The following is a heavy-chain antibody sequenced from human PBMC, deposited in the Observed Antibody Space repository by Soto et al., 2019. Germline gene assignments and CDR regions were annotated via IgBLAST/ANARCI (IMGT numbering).Heavy chain of an antibody. CDR3: ARGPRYRSGGSCYSLYWFDP. CDR2: TYYRSKWYN. CDR1: GDSVSSNSAA. Sequence: SQTLSLTCAISGDSVSSNSAAWNWIRQSPSRGLEWLGRTYYRSKWYNDYAVSVKSQITINPDTSKNQFSLQLNSVTPEDTAVYYCARGPRYRSGGSCYSLYWFDPWGQGTLVTVSS. V-gene: IGHV6-1*01. J-gene: IGHJ5*02. D-gene: IGHD2-15*01.